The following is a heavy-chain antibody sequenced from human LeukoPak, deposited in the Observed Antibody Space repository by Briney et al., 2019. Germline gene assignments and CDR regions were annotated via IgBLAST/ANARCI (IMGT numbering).Heavy chain of an antibody. CDR2: INHDATEK. Sequence: GGSLRLSCVASGFSFNSYWMNWVRQAPGRGLEWVANINHDATEKYYVDSVKGRFTISRDNAKKSLYLQMNRLRADDTAVYHCARVRSAAAGPLDYWGQGTLVTVSS. CDR1: GFSFNSYW. D-gene: IGHD6-13*01. J-gene: IGHJ4*02. CDR3: ARVRSAAAGPLDY. V-gene: IGHV3-7*01.